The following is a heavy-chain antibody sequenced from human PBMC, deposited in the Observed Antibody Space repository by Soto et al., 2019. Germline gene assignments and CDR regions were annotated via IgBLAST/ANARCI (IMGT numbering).Heavy chain of an antibody. CDR3: AREQFSSAAVFYGYYYGMDV. V-gene: IGHV3-48*02. J-gene: IGHJ6*02. D-gene: IGHD2-8*01. CDR2: ISSSSSTI. CDR1: GFTFSSYS. Sequence: GGSLRLSCAASGFTFSSYSMNWVRQAPGKGLEWVSYISSSSSTIYYADSVKGRFTISRDNAKNSLYLQMNSLRDEDTAVYYCAREQFSSAAVFYGYYYGMDVWGQGTTVTVSS.